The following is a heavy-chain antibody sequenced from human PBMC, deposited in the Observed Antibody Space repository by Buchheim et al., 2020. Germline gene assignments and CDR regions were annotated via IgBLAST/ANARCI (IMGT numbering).Heavy chain of an antibody. CDR2: INQDGSEK. CDR1: GFTFSRCW. J-gene: IGHJ4*02. V-gene: IGHV3-7*01. Sequence: EVQLVETGGGLVQPGESLRLSCASSGFTFSRCWMYWVRQAPGKGLEWVANINQDGSEKHYVDSVKGRFTISRDNAKNSLDLQMNSLRAEDTAVYYCARVRGDYVDYWGQGTL. CDR3: ARVRGDYVDY.